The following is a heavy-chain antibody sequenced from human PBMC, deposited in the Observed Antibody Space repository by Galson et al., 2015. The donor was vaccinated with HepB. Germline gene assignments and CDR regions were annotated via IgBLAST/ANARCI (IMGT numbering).Heavy chain of an antibody. CDR2: ISYDGSNK. CDR1: GFTFSNYG. D-gene: IGHD6-19*01. J-gene: IGHJ4*02. CDR3: AKDPYLYSALAGTMAGFDY. Sequence: SLRLSCAASGFTFSNYGTHWVRQAPGKGLEWVAVISYDGSNKYYADSVKGRFTISRDHSKNTLYLQMNSLRAEDTALYYCAKDPYLYSALAGTMAGFDYWGQGTLVTVSS. V-gene: IGHV3-30*18.